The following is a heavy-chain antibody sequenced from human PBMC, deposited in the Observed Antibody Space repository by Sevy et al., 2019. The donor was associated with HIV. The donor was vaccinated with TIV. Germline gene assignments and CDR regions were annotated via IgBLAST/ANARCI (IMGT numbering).Heavy chain of an antibody. V-gene: IGHV3-49*03. D-gene: IGHD2-2*01. J-gene: IGHJ6*02. CDR3: TRSRAPHYYYYGMDV. Sequence: GGSLRLSCTASGFTFGDYAMSWFRQAPGKGLEWVGFIRSKAYGGTREYAASVKGRFTISRDDSKSIAYLQMNSLKTEDTAVYYCTRSRAPHYYYYGMDVWGQGTTVTVSS. CDR2: IRSKAYGGTR. CDR1: GFTFGDYA.